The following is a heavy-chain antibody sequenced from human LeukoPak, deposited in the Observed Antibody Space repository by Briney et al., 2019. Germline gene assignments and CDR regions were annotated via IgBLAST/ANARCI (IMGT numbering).Heavy chain of an antibody. CDR1: GGSISSGGYY. CDR3: ARGYCTNGVCSSDYFDN. CDR2: IYNSGST. Sequence: PSQTLSLTCTVSGGSISSGGYYWNWLRQHPGKGLEWIGYIYNSGSTYYNPSLKSRSTISVDTSKNQFSLKLSSVTAADTAVYYCARGYCTNGVCSSDYFDNWGQGTLVTVSS. D-gene: IGHD2-8*01. V-gene: IGHV4-31*03. J-gene: IGHJ4*02.